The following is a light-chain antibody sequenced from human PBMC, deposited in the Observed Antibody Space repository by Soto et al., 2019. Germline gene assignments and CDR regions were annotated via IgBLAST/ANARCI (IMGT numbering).Light chain of an antibody. Sequence: DIQMTQSPSSLSASVGDRVTITCRASQSISKYLNWYQQKPGQAPTLLIYAASTLQSGVPSRFSGSGSGTDFTLTISSMQPEDFATDYCQQSYSTPPDTFGQGTKLEIK. J-gene: IGKJ2*01. CDR2: AAS. CDR1: QSISKY. CDR3: QQSYSTPPDT. V-gene: IGKV1-39*01.